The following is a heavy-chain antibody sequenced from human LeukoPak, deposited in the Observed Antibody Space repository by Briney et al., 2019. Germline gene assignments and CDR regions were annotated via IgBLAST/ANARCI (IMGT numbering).Heavy chain of an antibody. Sequence: SETLSLTCTVSGGSISSNNYYWGWIRQPPGKGLEWIGSIYYSGSTYYNPSLKSRVTASVDTSKNQFSLKLNSVTAADTAVYYCARHRTLLDTAMVYWGQGTLVTVSS. D-gene: IGHD5-18*01. J-gene: IGHJ4*02. V-gene: IGHV4-39*01. CDR2: IYYSGST. CDR1: GGSISSNNYY. CDR3: ARHRTLLDTAMVY.